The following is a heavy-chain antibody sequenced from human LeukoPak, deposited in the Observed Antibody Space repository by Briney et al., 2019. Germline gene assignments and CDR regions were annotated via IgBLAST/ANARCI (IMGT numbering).Heavy chain of an antibody. Sequence: SETLSLTCAVYGGSFSGYYWSWIPQPPGKGLEWIGEINHSGSTNYNPSLKSRVTISVDTSKNQFSLKLSSVTAADTAVYYCARAHGEASGTTKDYFDYWGQGTLVTVSS. V-gene: IGHV4-34*01. CDR3: ARAHGEASGTTKDYFDY. CDR1: GGSFSGYY. D-gene: IGHD1-1*01. CDR2: INHSGST. J-gene: IGHJ4*02.